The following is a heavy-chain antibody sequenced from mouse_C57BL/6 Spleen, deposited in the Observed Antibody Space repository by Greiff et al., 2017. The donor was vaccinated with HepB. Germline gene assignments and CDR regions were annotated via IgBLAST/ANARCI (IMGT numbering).Heavy chain of an antibody. V-gene: IGHV1-69*01. J-gene: IGHJ2*01. CDR1: GYTFTSYW. CDR2: IDPSDSYT. Sequence: VQLQQPGAELVMPGASVKLSCKASGYTFTSYWMHWVKQRPGQGLEWIGEIDPSDSYTNYNLKFKGKSTLTVDKSSSTAYMQLSSLTSEDSAVYYCARYDGYFIFDYWGQGTTLTVSS. CDR3: ARYDGYFIFDY. D-gene: IGHD2-3*01.